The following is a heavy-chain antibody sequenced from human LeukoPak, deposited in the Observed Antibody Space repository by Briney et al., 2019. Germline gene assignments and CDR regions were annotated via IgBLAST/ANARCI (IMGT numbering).Heavy chain of an antibody. V-gene: IGHV3-21*01. D-gene: IGHD6-13*01. CDR2: ISTSSSYI. J-gene: IGHJ4*02. CDR3: ARVHSSSWAYFDN. CDR1: GFTFNGYS. Sequence: GGSLRLSCTASGFTFNGYSMNWVRQAPGKGLEWVSSISTSSSYIYYADSVKGRFTISRNNPKNSLYLQMDSLRAEDTAVYYCARVHSSSWAYFDNWGQGTLVTVSS.